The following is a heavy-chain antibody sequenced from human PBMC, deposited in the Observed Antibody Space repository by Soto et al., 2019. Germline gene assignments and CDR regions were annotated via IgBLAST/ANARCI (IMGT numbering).Heavy chain of an antibody. D-gene: IGHD3-22*01. V-gene: IGHV3-30*18. CDR3: AKLSFLGYYYDSSGYSQFDY. Sequence: PGGSLRLSCAASGFTFSSYGMHWVRQAPGKGLERVAVISYDGSNKYYADSVKGRFTISRDNSKNTLYLQMNSLRAEDTAVYYCAKLSFLGYYYDSSGYSQFDYWGQGTLVTVSS. CDR2: ISYDGSNK. J-gene: IGHJ4*02. CDR1: GFTFSSYG.